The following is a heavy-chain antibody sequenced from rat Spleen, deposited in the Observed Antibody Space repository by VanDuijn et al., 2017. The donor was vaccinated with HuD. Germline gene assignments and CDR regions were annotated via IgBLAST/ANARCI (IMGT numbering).Heavy chain of an antibody. CDR1: GFSLIRYN. J-gene: IGHJ4*01. V-gene: IGHV2-6*01. CDR3: TRSHPGVMDA. D-gene: IGHD3-2*01. Sequence: QVQLKESGPGLVQPSQTLSLTCTVSGFSLIRYNVHWVRQPPGKGLEWIAAISSGGSTYYNSALKSRLIISRDTSKSQVFLKMNSLQTEDTAIYFCTRSHPGVMDAWGQGASVTVSS. CDR2: ISSGGST.